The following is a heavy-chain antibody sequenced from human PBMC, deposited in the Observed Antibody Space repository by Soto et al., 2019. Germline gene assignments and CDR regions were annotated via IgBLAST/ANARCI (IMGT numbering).Heavy chain of an antibody. D-gene: IGHD3-22*01. V-gene: IGHV3-53*01. CDR2: IYSGGST. CDR1: GFTVSSNY. Sequence: GGSLRLSCAASGFTVSSNYMSWVRQAPGKGLEWVSVIYSGGSTYYADSVKGRFTISRDNSKNTLYLQMNSLRAEDTAVYYGASSWVDPPPNYYDGSGYYGGYFDYWAREPWSPSPQ. CDR3: ASSWVDPPPNYYDGSGYYGGYFDY. J-gene: IGHJ4*02.